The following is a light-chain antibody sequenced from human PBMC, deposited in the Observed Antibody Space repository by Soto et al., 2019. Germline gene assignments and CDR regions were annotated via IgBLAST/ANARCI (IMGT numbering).Light chain of an antibody. CDR2: GAS. Sequence: VLTQSAGSLCLCPGERVSLXWWASQGVSSCYLAYNQHEPRQEPTLLMDGASSRATGSPHRFSGSGSATDFTPTISRLEPEDFAVYYGQQYVSAPITFGQGTRLEIK. CDR3: QQYVSAPIT. V-gene: IGKV3-20*01. J-gene: IGKJ5*01. CDR1: QGVSSCY.